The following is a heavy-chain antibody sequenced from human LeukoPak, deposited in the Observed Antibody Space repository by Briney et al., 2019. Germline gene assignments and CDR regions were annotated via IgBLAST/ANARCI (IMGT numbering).Heavy chain of an antibody. CDR3: ARSTETYYYDSSGYPLDH. Sequence: ASVKVSCKASGYTFTSYDINWVRQATGQGLEWMGWMNPNSGNTGYAQKFQGRVTMTRNTSISTAYMELSSLRSEDTAVYYCARSTETYYYDSSGYPLDHWGQGTLVTVSS. CDR1: GYTFTSYD. D-gene: IGHD3-22*01. V-gene: IGHV1-8*01. J-gene: IGHJ4*02. CDR2: MNPNSGNT.